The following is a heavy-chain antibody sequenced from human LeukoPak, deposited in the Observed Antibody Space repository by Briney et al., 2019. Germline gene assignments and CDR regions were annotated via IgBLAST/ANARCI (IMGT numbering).Heavy chain of an antibody. V-gene: IGHV4-34*01. CDR1: GGSFSGYY. J-gene: IGHJ4*02. CDR2: INHSGST. Sequence: PSETLSLTCAVYGGSFSGYYWSWIRQPPGKGLEWIGEINHSGSTNYNPSLKSRATTSVDTSKNQFSLKLSSVTAADTAVYYCARAGSSALFDYWGQGTLVTVSS. D-gene: IGHD6-13*01. CDR3: ARAGSSALFDY.